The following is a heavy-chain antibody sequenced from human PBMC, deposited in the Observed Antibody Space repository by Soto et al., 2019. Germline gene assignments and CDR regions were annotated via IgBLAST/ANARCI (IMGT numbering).Heavy chain of an antibody. Sequence: QVQLVESGGGVVQPGRSLRLSCAASGFTFSSYAMHWVRQAPGKGLEWVAVISYDGSNKYYADSVKGRFTISRDNSKNTLYLQMNSLRAEDTAVYYCARAEQDSSGYRPFDYWGQGTLVPVSS. D-gene: IGHD3-22*01. V-gene: IGHV3-30-3*01. CDR2: ISYDGSNK. CDR1: GFTFSSYA. CDR3: ARAEQDSSGYRPFDY. J-gene: IGHJ4*02.